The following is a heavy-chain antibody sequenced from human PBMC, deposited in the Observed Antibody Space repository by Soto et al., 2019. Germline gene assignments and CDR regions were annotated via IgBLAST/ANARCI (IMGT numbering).Heavy chain of an antibody. V-gene: IGHV1-24*01. Sequence: ASVKVSCKVSGYTLTELSMHWVRQAPGKGHEWMGGFDPEDGETIYAQKFQGRVTMTEDTSTDTAYMELSSMRSEDTAVYHCARDRQAYCGGDCYFYWYFDLWGRGTLVTVSS. CDR2: FDPEDGET. CDR1: GYTLTELS. J-gene: IGHJ2*01. CDR3: ARDRQAYCGGDCYFYWYFDL. D-gene: IGHD2-21*02.